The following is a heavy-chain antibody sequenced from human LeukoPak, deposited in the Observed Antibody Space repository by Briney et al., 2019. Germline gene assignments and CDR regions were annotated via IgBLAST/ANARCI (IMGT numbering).Heavy chain of an antibody. CDR3: ARDDERCSSTSCYARWFDP. CDR1: GYTFTGYY. CDR2: INPNSGGT. D-gene: IGHD2-2*01. Sequence: GASVTVSCKPSGYTFTGYYMHWVRQAPGQGLEWMGWINPNSGGTNYAQKFQGRVTMTRDTSISTAYMELSRLRSDDTAVYYCARDDERCSSTSCYARWFDPWGQGTLVTVSS. J-gene: IGHJ5*02. V-gene: IGHV1-2*02.